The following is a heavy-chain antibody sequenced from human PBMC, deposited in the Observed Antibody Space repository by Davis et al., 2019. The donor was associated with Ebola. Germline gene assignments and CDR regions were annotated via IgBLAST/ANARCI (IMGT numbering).Heavy chain of an antibody. Sequence: ASVKVSCKASGYTFTSYDINWVRQATGQGLEWMGWMNPNSGGTNYAQKFQGRVTMTRDTSISTAYMELSRLRSDDTAVYYCARVSGITGTKSWKSPFDYWGQGTLVTVSS. CDR3: ARVSGITGTKSWKSPFDY. J-gene: IGHJ4*02. CDR1: GYTFTSYD. CDR2: MNPNSGGT. V-gene: IGHV1-2*02. D-gene: IGHD1-20*01.